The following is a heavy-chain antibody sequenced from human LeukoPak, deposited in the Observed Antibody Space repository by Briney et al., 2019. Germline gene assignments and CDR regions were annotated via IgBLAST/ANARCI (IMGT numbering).Heavy chain of an antibody. Sequence: ASVKVSRKASGYTFTSYGISWVRQAPGQGLEWMGWISAYNGNTNYAQKLQGRVTMTTDTSTSTAYMELRSLRPDDTAVYYCARELHILTGYLYPDYWGQGTLVTVSS. D-gene: IGHD3-9*01. V-gene: IGHV1-18*01. CDR1: GYTFTSYG. J-gene: IGHJ4*02. CDR2: ISAYNGNT. CDR3: ARELHILTGYLYPDY.